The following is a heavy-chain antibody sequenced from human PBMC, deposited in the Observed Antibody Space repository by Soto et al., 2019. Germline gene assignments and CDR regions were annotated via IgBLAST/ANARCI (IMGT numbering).Heavy chain of an antibody. Sequence: QITLKESGPPLVKPTQTLTLTCTFSGFSLSTSGVDVGWIRQPPGKALEWLALIYWDDDKRYKPSLKSRLTITKSTARHQVVLTMTNMDPLDTATYYCAHRRPYSNSPEYFFDYWGQGTLVTVSS. D-gene: IGHD6-6*01. CDR1: GFSLSTSGVD. CDR2: IYWDDDK. V-gene: IGHV2-5*02. CDR3: AHRRPYSNSPEYFFDY. J-gene: IGHJ4*02.